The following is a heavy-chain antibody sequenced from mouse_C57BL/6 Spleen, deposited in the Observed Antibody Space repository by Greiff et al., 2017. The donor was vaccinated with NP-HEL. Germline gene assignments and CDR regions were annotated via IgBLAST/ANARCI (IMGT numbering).Heavy chain of an antibody. CDR3: ARSPNYYAFDY. CDR1: GYAFSSSW. V-gene: IGHV1-82*01. CDR2: IYPGDGDT. D-gene: IGHD1-1*01. J-gene: IGHJ2*01. Sequence: VQVVESGPELVKPGASVKISCKASGYAFSSSWMNWVKQRPGKGLEWIGRIYPGDGDTNYNGKFKGKATLTADKSSSTAYMQLSSLTSEDSAVYFCARSPNYYAFDYWGQGTTLTVSS.